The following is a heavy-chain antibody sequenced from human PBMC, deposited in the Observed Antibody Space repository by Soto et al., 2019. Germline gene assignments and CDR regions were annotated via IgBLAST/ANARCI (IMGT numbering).Heavy chain of an antibody. Sequence: QVQLVQSGAEVKKPGSSVKVSCKASGGTFSSYAISWVRQAPGQGLEWMGGFIPIFGTANYAQKFQDRVTITADESTSTAYMERSSRRSEDTAVYYCARDRMATTPIGVFDYWGQGNLVTVSS. J-gene: IGHJ4*02. CDR2: FIPIFGTA. D-gene: IGHD5-12*01. V-gene: IGHV1-69*12. CDR3: ARDRMATTPIGVFDY. CDR1: GGTFSSYA.